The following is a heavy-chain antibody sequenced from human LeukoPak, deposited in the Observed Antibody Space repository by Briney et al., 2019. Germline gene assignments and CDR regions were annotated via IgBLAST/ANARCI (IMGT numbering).Heavy chain of an antibody. J-gene: IGHJ6*03. CDR2: ISGSGGSK. CDR3: AKGTGKGYYYYMDV. CDR1: GFTVSSYA. Sequence: GGSLRLSCAASGFTVSSYAMSWVRQAPGKGLEWISAISGSGGSKYYADSVKGRFTISRDNSKNTLYLQMNSLRAEDTAVYYCAKGTGKGYYYYMDVWGKGTTVTVSS. V-gene: IGHV3-23*01.